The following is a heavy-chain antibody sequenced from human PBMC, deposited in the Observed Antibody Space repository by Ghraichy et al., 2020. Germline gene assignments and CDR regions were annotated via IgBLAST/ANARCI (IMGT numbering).Heavy chain of an antibody. CDR3: ARILTGTKAMDV. V-gene: IGHV3-23*01. D-gene: IGHD1-7*01. CDR2: ISDSGRDT. Sequence: GESLNISCAASGFTFSSYAMRWVRQAPGKGPEWVSSISDSGRDTFYAASVKGRFTISRDNSKGTLFLQMNSLRAEDTAEYYCARILTGTKAMDVWGQGTTVTGSS. J-gene: IGHJ6*02. CDR1: GFTFSSYA.